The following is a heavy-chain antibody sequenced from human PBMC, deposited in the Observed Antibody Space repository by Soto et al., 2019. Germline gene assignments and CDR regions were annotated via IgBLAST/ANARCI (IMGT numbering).Heavy chain of an antibody. CDR2: FYYSGGT. CDR3: ASAPTTSGIFGVAIHNWFDP. D-gene: IGHD3-3*01. J-gene: IGHJ5*02. CDR1: GDSVSGVSYY. Sequence: QVQLQESGPGLVKPSETLSLTCTVSGDSVSGVSYYWSWLRQPPGKGLEWIGYFYYSGGTTYNPSPKSRVTISVDTSKDQLSLTLRSVTAADTAVYYCASAPTTSGIFGVAIHNWFDPWGQGTLVTVSS. V-gene: IGHV4-61*01.